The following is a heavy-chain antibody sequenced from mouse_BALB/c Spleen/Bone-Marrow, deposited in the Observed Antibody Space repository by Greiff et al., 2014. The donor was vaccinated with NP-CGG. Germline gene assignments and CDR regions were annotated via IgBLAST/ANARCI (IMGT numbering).Heavy chain of an antibody. Sequence: VNVVESGPGLVAPSQSLSITCTVSGFSLTTYGVHWVRQPPGKGLEWLGVIWAGGSTNYNSALMSRLSISKDNSKSQVFLKMNNLQTDDTAMYYCARAHYDYVLFDYWGQGTTLTVSS. J-gene: IGHJ2*01. CDR2: IWAGGST. CDR3: ARAHYDYVLFDY. D-gene: IGHD2-4*01. CDR1: GFSLTTYG. V-gene: IGHV2-9*02.